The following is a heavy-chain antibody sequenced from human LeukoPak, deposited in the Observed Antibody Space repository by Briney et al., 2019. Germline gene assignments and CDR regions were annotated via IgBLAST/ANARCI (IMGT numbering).Heavy chain of an antibody. D-gene: IGHD1-26*01. CDR2: ITSDGFST. CDR1: GFTFSSFW. V-gene: IGHV3-74*01. J-gene: IGHJ4*02. CDR3: ARGTSGGYFDY. Sequence: PGGSLRLSCAASGFTFSSFWIHWVRQVPGKGLLSVSRITSDGFSTSYADSVKGRFTISRDNAKNTLYLQMNSLRAEDTAVYYCARGTSGGYFDYWGQGTLVTVSS.